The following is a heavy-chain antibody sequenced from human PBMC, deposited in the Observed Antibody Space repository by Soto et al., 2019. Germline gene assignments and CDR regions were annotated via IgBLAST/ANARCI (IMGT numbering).Heavy chain of an antibody. Sequence: SEALGLTCTVSGDSIRNFYWTSIRQPPGKGLEWIGYLDYSGGSNSSPSLDSRVTISVDTSKNQFSLKLSSVTAADTAVYYCARTESSGYCFDNWGQGTLVTVSS. D-gene: IGHD3-22*01. CDR1: GDSIRNFY. V-gene: IGHV4-59*01. CDR2: LDYSGGS. J-gene: IGHJ4*02. CDR3: ARTESSGYCFDN.